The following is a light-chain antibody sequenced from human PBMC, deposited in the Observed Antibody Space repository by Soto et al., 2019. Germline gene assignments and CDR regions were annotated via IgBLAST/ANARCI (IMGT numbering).Light chain of an antibody. Sequence: QSVLTQPPSVSGAPGQRVTISCTGSSSNIGAGYDVHWYQQLPGTAPKLLIYGNSNRPSGVPDRFSGSKSGTSAFLAITGLQAEDEADYYCQSYDSSLSGWVFGRGTKLTVL. V-gene: IGLV1-40*01. J-gene: IGLJ2*01. CDR1: SSNIGAGYD. CDR3: QSYDSSLSGWV. CDR2: GNS.